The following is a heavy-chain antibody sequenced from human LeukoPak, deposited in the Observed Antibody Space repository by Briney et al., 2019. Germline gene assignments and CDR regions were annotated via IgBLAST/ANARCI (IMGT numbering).Heavy chain of an antibody. CDR3: ARAPAPNCGGDCYPGAFDI. CDR2: IYRGGST. D-gene: IGHD2-21*02. V-gene: IGHV3-66*01. J-gene: IGHJ3*02. CDR1: GFTFSDYY. Sequence: GGSLRLSCAASGFTFSDYYMSWIRQAPGKGLEWVSVIYRGGSTYYADSVKGRFTISRDNSKNTVYLQMNSLRAEDTAVYYCARAPAPNCGGDCYPGAFDIWGQGTMVTVSS.